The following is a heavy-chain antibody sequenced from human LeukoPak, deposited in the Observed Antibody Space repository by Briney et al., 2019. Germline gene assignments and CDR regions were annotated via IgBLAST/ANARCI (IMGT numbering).Heavy chain of an antibody. D-gene: IGHD6-19*01. V-gene: IGHV1-2*06. CDR1: GHTFTGYY. Sequence: ASVSVSCKASGHTFTGYYVHWVRQAPGQGLEWVGRIIPSTGGTVYAQKFQGRVTMTRDTSISTVYLELSSLRSDDTALYFCAREQSITVAGTDYWGQGTLVTVSS. J-gene: IGHJ4*02. CDR2: IIPSTGGT. CDR3: AREQSITVAGTDY.